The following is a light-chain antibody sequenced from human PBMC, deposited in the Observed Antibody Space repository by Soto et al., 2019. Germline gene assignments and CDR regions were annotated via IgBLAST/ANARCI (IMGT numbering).Light chain of an antibody. CDR1: QSVSSSY. J-gene: IGKJ1*01. CDR2: GAS. CDR3: QQYGSAPGT. V-gene: IGKV3-20*01. Sequence: EIVLTQSPGTLSLSPGERATLSCRASQSVSSSYLAWYQQKPGQAPRLLISGASSRATDIPDRFSGSGSGTDFTLTVSRLEHEDFAVYYCQQYGSAPGTFGQGTKVEIK.